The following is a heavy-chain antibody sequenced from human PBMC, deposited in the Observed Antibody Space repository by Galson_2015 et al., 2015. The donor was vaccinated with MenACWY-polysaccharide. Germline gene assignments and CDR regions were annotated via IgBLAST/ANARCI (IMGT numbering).Heavy chain of an antibody. CDR3: ARDPKQKGNTVATGRFDY. J-gene: IGHJ4*02. CDR2: INTNTGNP. V-gene: IGHV7-4-1*02. CDR1: GYTFTTYA. D-gene: IGHD4-17*01. Sequence: SCKASGYTFTTYAMNWVRQAPGQGLEWMGGINTNTGNPTYAQGFTGRFVFSLDASVSTACLQISSLKAEDTAVYYCARDPKQKGNTVATGRFDYWGQGTLVTVSS.